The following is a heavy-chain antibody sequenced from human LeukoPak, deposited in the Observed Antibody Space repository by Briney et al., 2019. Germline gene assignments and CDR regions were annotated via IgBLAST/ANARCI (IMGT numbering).Heavy chain of an antibody. CDR2: ISWNSGSI. CDR1: GFTFDDYA. Sequence: GGSLRLSCAASGFTFDDYAMHWVRQAPGKGLEWVSGISWNSGSIGYADSVKGRFTISRDNAKNSLYLQMNSLRAKDMALYYCAKGYYYDSSGYDYWGQGTLVTVSS. J-gene: IGHJ4*02. D-gene: IGHD3-22*01. CDR3: AKGYYYDSSGYDY. V-gene: IGHV3-9*03.